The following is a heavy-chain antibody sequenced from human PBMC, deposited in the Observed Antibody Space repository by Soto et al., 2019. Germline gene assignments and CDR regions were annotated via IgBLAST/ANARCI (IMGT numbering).Heavy chain of an antibody. J-gene: IGHJ3*02. CDR3: SHYEFLAGHQDAYDI. D-gene: IGHD3-9*01. Sequence: SETLSLTCSVSGGSITSDYWSWIRQPPGEGPEWIGYIHYSGSTNYNPSLRSRVTISVDTSKNQLSLRLTSVTAADTAVYYCSHYEFLAGHQDAYDIWGQGTMVTVSS. CDR2: IHYSGST. CDR1: GGSITSDY. V-gene: IGHV4-59*12.